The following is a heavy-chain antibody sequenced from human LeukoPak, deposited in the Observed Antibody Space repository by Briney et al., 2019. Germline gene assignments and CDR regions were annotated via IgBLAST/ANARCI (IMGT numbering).Heavy chain of an antibody. CDR1: GGSISSGGYY. V-gene: IGHV4-31*03. CDR3: ARGRITMVRGPLGP. D-gene: IGHD3-10*01. Sequence: PSQTLSLTCTVSGGSISSGGYYWSWIRQHPGKGLEWIGYIYYSGSTYYNPSLKSRVTISVDTSKNQSSLKLSSVTAADTAVYYCARGRITMVRGPLGPWGQGTLVTVSS. J-gene: IGHJ5*02. CDR2: IYYSGST.